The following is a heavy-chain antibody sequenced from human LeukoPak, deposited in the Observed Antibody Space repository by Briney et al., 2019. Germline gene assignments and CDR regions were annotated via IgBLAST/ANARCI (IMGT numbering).Heavy chain of an antibody. V-gene: IGHV1-18*01. D-gene: IGHD3-3*01. Sequence: ASVKVSCKASGYTFTSYGISRVRQAPGQGLEWMGWISAYNGNTNYAQKLQGRVTMTTDTSTSTAYMELGSLRSDDTAVYYCARDRPNYDFWSGSTGWDYWGQGTLVTVSS. CDR3: ARDRPNYDFWSGSTGWDY. J-gene: IGHJ4*02. CDR1: GYTFTSYG. CDR2: ISAYNGNT.